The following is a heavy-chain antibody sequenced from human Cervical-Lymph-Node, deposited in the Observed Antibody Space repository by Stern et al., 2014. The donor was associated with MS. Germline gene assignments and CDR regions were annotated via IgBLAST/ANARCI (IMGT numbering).Heavy chain of an antibody. V-gene: IGHV2-70*01. CDR2: LDWDGDK. CDR1: GFSLSTTGMC. CDR3: VRAREGYYFDY. J-gene: IGHJ4*02. Sequence: QVTLKESGPALVKPTQTLTLTCTFSGFSLSTTGMCLSWIRQPPGKALEWLALLDWDGDKYSSTALKTRLPISKDTSKNQVVLTMTNMAPLDTATYFCVRAREGYYFDYWGQGIPVTVSS. D-gene: IGHD2-21*01.